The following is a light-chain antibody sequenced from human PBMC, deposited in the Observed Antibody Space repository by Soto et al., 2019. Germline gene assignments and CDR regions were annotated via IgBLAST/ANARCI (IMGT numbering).Light chain of an antibody. Sequence: AIRMTQSPSSFSASTGDRVTITCRASQGISSYLAWYQQKPGKAPKLLIYAASTLQSGVPSRFSGSGSGTDITLPISCLQSEDFATYYCQQCYSYPYTFGQGTKLEIK. V-gene: IGKV1-8*01. J-gene: IGKJ2*01. CDR2: AAS. CDR1: QGISSY. CDR3: QQCYSYPYT.